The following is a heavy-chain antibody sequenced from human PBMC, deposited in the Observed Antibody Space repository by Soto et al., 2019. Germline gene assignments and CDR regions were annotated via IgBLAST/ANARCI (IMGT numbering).Heavy chain of an antibody. CDR3: ARQDYDIVTGYYTPPYYYYGMDV. D-gene: IGHD3-9*01. CDR2: IYYSGST. V-gene: IGHV4-39*01. J-gene: IGHJ6*02. Sequence: SETLTLTCTASGCSISSSSYYWGWLRPPQGKGLEWIGSIYYSGSTYYNPSLKSRVTISVDTSKNQFSLKLSSVTAADTAVYYCARQDYDIVTGYYTPPYYYYGMDVWGQGTTVTVSS. CDR1: GCSISSSSYY.